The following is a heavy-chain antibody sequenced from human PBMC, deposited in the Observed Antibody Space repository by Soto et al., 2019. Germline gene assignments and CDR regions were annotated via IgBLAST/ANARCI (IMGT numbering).Heavy chain of an antibody. D-gene: IGHD6-19*01. CDR1: GFTFRSYW. V-gene: IGHV3-74*01. CDR2: INSDGSSI. CDR3: ARETGYSSGWRQDY. Sequence: EVQLVESGGGLVQPGGSLRLSCAASGFTFRSYWMHWVRQAPGKGLVWVSRINSDGSSISYADSVKGRFTISRDNAKNTLYLQMNSLRVEDTALYYCARETGYSSGWRQDYWGQGTLVAVSS. J-gene: IGHJ4*02.